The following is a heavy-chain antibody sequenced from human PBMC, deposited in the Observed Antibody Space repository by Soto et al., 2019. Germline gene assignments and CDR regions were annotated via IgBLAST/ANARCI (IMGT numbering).Heavy chain of an antibody. Sequence: PGGSLRLSCEASGFTFRNYKMNWVRQAPGKGLEWVSSISSSSSYIYYADSVKGRFTISRDNAKNSLYLQMNSLRAEDTAVYYCARGSGSYLEDVFDIWGQGTMVTVSS. D-gene: IGHD1-26*01. J-gene: IGHJ3*02. V-gene: IGHV3-21*01. CDR3: ARGSGSYLEDVFDI. CDR1: GFTFRNYK. CDR2: ISSSSSYI.